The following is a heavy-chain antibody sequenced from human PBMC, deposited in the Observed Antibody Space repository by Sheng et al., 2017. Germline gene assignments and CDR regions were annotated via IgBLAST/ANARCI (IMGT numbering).Heavy chain of an antibody. J-gene: IGHJ3*02. Sequence: QVQLVQSGAEVKKPGSSVKVSCKASGDTFSNYAISWVRQAPGQGLEWMGGIIPIFGSEAYAQKFQGRVTITADKSTTTAFMELSSLTSEDTAVYYCARLRSDAFDIWGQGTMVTVSS. CDR3: ARLRSDAFDI. CDR1: GDTFSNYA. V-gene: IGHV1-69*13. CDR2: IIPIFGSE.